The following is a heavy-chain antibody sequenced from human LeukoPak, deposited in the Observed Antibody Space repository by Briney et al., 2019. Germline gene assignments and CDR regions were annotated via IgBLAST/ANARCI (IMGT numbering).Heavy chain of an antibody. CDR3: ARVSGVCSGGSCYSCRYDYYMDV. Sequence: PGGSLRLSCAASGFTFSSYWMSWVRQAPGKGLEWVANIKQDGSEKYYVDSVKGRFTISRDNAKNSLYLQMNSLRAEDTAVYYCARVSGVCSGGSCYSCRYDYYMDVWGKGTTVTISS. V-gene: IGHV3-7*01. CDR2: IKQDGSEK. J-gene: IGHJ6*03. CDR1: GFTFSSYW. D-gene: IGHD2-15*01.